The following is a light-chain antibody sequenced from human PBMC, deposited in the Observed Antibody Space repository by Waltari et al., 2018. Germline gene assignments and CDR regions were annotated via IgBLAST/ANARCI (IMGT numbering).Light chain of an antibody. CDR2: EAS. Sequence: DIQMTQSPSTLSASVGDSVTITCRASQSIGYWLAWYQQKAGKAPKLLISEASNLESGVPPRFSGSEAGTEFTLTISSLQPDDFATYYCQHYNRFSQTFGQGAKVAI. V-gene: IGKV1-5*03. J-gene: IGKJ1*01. CDR1: QSIGYW. CDR3: QHYNRFSQT.